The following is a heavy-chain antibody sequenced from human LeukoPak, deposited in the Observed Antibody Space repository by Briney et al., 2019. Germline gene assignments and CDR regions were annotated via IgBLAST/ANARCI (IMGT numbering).Heavy chain of an antibody. CDR2: IYYSGST. J-gene: IGHJ4*02. D-gene: IGHD6-6*01. CDR1: GGSISSGGYY. CDR3: ASLIAARRRGPSVFDY. Sequence: PSQTLSLTCTVSGGSISSGGYYWSWLRQHPGTGLEWIGYIYYSGSTYYNPSHKSRVTISVDTSKNQFSLKLSSVTAADTAVYYCASLIAARRRGPSVFDYWGQGTLVTVSS. V-gene: IGHV4-31*03.